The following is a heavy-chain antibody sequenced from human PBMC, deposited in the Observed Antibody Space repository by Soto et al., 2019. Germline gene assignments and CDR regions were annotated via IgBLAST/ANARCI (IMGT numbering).Heavy chain of an antibody. V-gene: IGHV1-69*13. CDR3: AKDYYDSSGYYSDY. D-gene: IGHD3-22*01. J-gene: IGHJ4*02. Sequence: SVKVSCKASGGTFSSYAISWVRQAPGQGLEWMGGIIPIFGTANYAQKFQGRVTITADGSTSTAYMELSSLRSEDTAVYYCAKDYYDSSGYYSDYWGQGALVTVSS. CDR1: GGTFSSYA. CDR2: IIPIFGTA.